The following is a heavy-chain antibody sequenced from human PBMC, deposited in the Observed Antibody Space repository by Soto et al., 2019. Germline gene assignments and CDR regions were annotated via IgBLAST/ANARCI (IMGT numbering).Heavy chain of an antibody. J-gene: IGHJ5*02. V-gene: IGHV3-23*01. Sequence: PGGSLRLSCAASGFTFSPYAMTWVRQAPGEGLEWVSTIDGSGGITYYADSVKGRFTISRDNSRNTVYLQMNSLRGDDTALYYSVKNSGWFNTWGQGALVTVSS. CDR2: IDGSGGIT. CDR3: VKNSGWFNT. D-gene: IGHD3-10*01. CDR1: GFTFSPYA.